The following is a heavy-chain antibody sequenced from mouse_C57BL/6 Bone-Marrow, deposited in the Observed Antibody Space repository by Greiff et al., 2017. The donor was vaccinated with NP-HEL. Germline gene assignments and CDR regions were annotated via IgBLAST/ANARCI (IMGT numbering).Heavy chain of an antibody. Sequence: QVQLKQSGAELARPGASVKMSCKASGYTFTSYSMNWVNQRPGQGLEWIGYINPSSGYTKYNQKFKDKATLTADKSSSTAYMQLSSLTSEDSAVYYCARDCYDYDGYWGQGTTLTVSS. CDR3: ARDCYDYDGY. CDR2: INPSSGYT. J-gene: IGHJ2*01. D-gene: IGHD2-4*01. CDR1: GYTFTSYS. V-gene: IGHV1-4*01.